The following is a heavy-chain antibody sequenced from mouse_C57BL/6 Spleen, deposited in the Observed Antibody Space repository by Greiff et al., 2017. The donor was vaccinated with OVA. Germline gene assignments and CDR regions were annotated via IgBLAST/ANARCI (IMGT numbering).Heavy chain of an antibody. J-gene: IGHJ2*01. CDR1: GFTFSSYA. V-gene: IGHV5-4*01. CDR2: ISDRGSYT. D-gene: IGHD2-4*01. CDR3: ARDGRDYDGFDY. Sequence: EVQVVESGGGLVKPGGSLKLSCAASGFTFSSYAMSWVRQTPEKRLEWVATISDRGSYTYYPDNVKGRFTLSRDKAKTNLYLQLSHLKSEDTAMYYCARDGRDYDGFDYWGQGTTLTVSS.